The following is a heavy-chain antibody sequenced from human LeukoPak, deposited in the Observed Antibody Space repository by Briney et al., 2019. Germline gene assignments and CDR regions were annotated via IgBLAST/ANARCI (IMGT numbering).Heavy chain of an antibody. CDR3: ARDQGSLTRSWYTGY. CDR1: GYTFTGYH. Sequence: ASVKVSCKASGYTFTGYHIHWVRQAPGRGLEWMGRINPYSGDTNFAQKFQGRVTMTRDTSITTAYMDLSSLTPDDTVVYFCARDQGSLTRSWYTGYWGQGTQVTVSS. D-gene: IGHD6-13*01. CDR2: INPYSGDT. V-gene: IGHV1-2*05. J-gene: IGHJ4*02.